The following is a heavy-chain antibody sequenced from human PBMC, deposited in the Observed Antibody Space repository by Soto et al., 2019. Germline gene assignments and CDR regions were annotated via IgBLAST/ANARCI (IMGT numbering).Heavy chain of an antibody. CDR2: ISAYNGNT. D-gene: IGHD6-13*01. CDR3: ARDEVAARPNYYYYGMDV. CDR1: GYTFTSYG. V-gene: IGHV1-18*04. Sequence: QVQLVQSGAEVKKPGASVKVSCKASGYTFTSYGISWVRQAPGQGLEWMGWISAYNGNTNYAQKLQGRVTMTTDTTTSTAYMELRSLGSDDTAVYYCARDEVAARPNYYYYGMDVWGQGTTVTVSS. J-gene: IGHJ6*02.